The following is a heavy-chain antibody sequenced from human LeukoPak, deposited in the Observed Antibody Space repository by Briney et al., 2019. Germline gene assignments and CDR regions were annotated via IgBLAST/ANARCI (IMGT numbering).Heavy chain of an antibody. V-gene: IGHV3-33*01. J-gene: IGHJ3*02. CDR2: IWYDGSNI. CDR3: ARRADDAFDI. Sequence: PGRSLRLSCAASALSFSSYGMHWVRQAPGKGLEWVALIWYDGSNIYYGDSVKGRFTISRDNSKNTLYLQMNSLRAEDTALYYWARRADDAFDIWGQGTMVTVSS. CDR1: ALSFSSYG.